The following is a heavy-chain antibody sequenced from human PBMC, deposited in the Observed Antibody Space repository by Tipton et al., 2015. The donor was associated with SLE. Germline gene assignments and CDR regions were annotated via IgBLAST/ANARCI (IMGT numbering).Heavy chain of an antibody. CDR2: ITGSGGST. CDR1: GFTFSNYA. CDR3: LRSPNYYYGMDV. J-gene: IGHJ6*02. Sequence: GSLRLSCSASGFTFSNYAMNWVRQAPGKGLEWVSTITGSGGSTYDADSVKGRLTISRDNSKNTLYLQMNSLRAEDTAVYYCLRSPNYYYGMDVWGQGTTVTVSS. V-gene: IGHV3-23*01.